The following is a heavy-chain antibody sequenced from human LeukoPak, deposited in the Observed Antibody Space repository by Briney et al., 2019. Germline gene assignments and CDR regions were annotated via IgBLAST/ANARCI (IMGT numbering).Heavy chain of an antibody. V-gene: IGHV4-59*01. Sequence: SETLSLTCSVSGGSISSYYWSWIRQPPGKGLEWIGYIYYSGSTNYNPSLKSRVTISVDTSKNQFSVKLSYVTAADTAVYYCARVSSSGILDYWGQGTLVTVSS. D-gene: IGHD3-22*01. J-gene: IGHJ4*02. CDR3: ARVSSSGILDY. CDR1: GGSISSYY. CDR2: IYYSGST.